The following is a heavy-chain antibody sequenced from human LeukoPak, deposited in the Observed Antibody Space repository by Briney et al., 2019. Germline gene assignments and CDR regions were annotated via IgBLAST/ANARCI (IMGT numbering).Heavy chain of an antibody. CDR2: IIPIFGTA. J-gene: IGHJ1*01. CDR3: ARDPLVYGDAVEYFQH. Sequence: SVKVSCKASGCTFTSYDINWVRQAPGQGLEWMGRIIPIFGTANYAQKFQGRVTITTDESTSTAYMELSSLRSEDTAVYYCARDPLVYGDAVEYFQHWGQGTLVTVSS. V-gene: IGHV1-69*05. CDR1: GCTFTSYD. D-gene: IGHD4-17*01.